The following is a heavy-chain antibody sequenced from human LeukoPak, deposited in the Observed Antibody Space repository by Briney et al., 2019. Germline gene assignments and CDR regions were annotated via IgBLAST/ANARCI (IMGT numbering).Heavy chain of an antibody. CDR1: GGSISPYY. D-gene: IGHD3-16*01. CDR2: IYYSGST. J-gene: IGHJ2*01. V-gene: IGHV4-59*01. CDR3: ARGGWSLDL. Sequence: PSETLSLTCTVSGGSISPYYWSWIRQPPGKGLECIGYIYYSGSTNYSPSLKSRATISVDTSKNQFSLKLSSVTAADTAVYYCARGGWSLDLWGRGTLVTVSS.